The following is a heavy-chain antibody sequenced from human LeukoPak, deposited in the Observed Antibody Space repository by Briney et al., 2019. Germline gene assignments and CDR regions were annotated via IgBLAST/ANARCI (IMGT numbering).Heavy chain of an antibody. V-gene: IGHV4-39*07. Sequence: SETLSLTCTVSGGSISSSSYYWGWIRQPPGKGLEWIGSIYYSGSTYYNPSLKSRVTISVDTSKNQFSLKLSSVTAADTAVYYCARVGLLPRYFDYWGQGTLVTVSS. D-gene: IGHD2-15*01. CDR2: IYYSGST. CDR1: GGSISSSSYY. J-gene: IGHJ4*02. CDR3: ARVGLLPRYFDY.